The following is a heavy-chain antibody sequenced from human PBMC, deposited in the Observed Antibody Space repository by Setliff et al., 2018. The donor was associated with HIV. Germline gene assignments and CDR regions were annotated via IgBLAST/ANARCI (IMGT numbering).Heavy chain of an antibody. CDR3: ARSPFLPSGYFDD. J-gene: IGHJ4*02. CDR2: IFTSGST. D-gene: IGHD3-3*01. Sequence: PSETLSLTCTVSGDSINSGSYYWSWIRQPAGEGLEWIGHIFTSGSTTYNPSLKSRVSISLDTSMNQFSLKLSSVTAADTAVYYCARSPFLPSGYFDDWGQGSLVTVSS. V-gene: IGHV4-61*09. CDR1: GDSINSGSYY.